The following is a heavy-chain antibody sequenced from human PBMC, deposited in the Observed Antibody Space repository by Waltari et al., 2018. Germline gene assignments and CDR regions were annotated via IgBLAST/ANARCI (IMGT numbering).Heavy chain of an antibody. J-gene: IGHJ4*02. D-gene: IGHD3-10*01. CDR2: ISWNSGSI. CDR1: GFTFDDYA. Sequence: EVQLVESGGGLVQPGRSLRLSCAASGFTFDDYAMHWVRPAPGKGLEWVSGISWNSGSIGYADSVKGRFTISRDNAKNSLYLQMNSLRAEDTALYYCAKASRSMVRGVSTIFDYWGQGTLVTVSS. CDR3: AKASRSMVRGVSTIFDY. V-gene: IGHV3-9*01.